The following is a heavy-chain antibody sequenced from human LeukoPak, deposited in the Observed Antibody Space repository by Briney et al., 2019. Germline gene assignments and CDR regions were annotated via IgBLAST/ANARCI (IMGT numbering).Heavy chain of an antibody. CDR1: GGSMSHYH. CDR3: ARAESGRFDY. V-gene: IGHV4-59*08. CDR2: MYYYVIS. Sequence: SGTLSLTCTGSGGSMSHYHWGWLRQPPGKGLGWSEYMYYYVISNHSPAPNSHVTISVQTYKKPVSLKLSSGTPADTAIYYCARAESGRFDYWGQGTMVTVSS. J-gene: IGHJ4*02.